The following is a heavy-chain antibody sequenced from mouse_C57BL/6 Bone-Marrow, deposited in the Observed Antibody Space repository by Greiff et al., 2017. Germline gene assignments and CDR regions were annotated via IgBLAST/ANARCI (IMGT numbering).Heavy chain of an antibody. D-gene: IGHD1-1*01. CDR3: AREYYYGSSYAMDY. V-gene: IGHV1-12*01. CDR1: GYTFTSYN. J-gene: IGHJ4*01. Sequence: ESGAELVRPGASVKMSCKASGYTFTSYNMHWVKQTPRQGLEWIGAIYPGNGDTSYNQKFKGKATLTVDKSSSTAYMQLSSLTSEDSAVYFCAREYYYGSSYAMDYWGQGTSVTVSS. CDR2: IYPGNGDT.